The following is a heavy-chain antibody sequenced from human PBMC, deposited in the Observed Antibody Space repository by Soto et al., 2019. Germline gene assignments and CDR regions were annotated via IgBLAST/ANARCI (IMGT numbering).Heavy chain of an antibody. V-gene: IGHV4-59*01. CDR2: IYYLGRT. D-gene: IGHD2-8*02. J-gene: IGHJ4*02. CDR3: ARDLVGLTHFDY. CDR1: GDSISTYY. Sequence: QVQLQESGPGLVKPSETLSLTCTVSGDSISTYYWNWVRQPLGKGLEWIGYIYYLGRTNYNPSLRSRVTMSLDTAKNQMSLNLNSVTAADTAVYYCARDLVGLTHFDYWGQGILVTVSS.